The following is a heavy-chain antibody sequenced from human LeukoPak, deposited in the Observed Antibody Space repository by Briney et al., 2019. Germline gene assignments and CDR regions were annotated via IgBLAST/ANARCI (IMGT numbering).Heavy chain of an antibody. J-gene: IGHJ6*02. D-gene: IGHD3-16*01. CDR2: IYPGDSDT. Sequence: GESLKISCKGSGYRFTSYWIGWVRQMPGKGLEWMGIIYPGDSDTRYSPCFQGQVTISADKSISTAYLQWSSLKASDTAMYYCARPLTPHSYYYYGMDVWGQGTTVTVSS. CDR1: GYRFTSYW. V-gene: IGHV5-51*01. CDR3: ARPLTPHSYYYYGMDV.